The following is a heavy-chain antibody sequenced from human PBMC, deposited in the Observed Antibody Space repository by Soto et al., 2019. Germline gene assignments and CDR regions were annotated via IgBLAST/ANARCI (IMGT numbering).Heavy chain of an antibody. V-gene: IGHV1-69*01. CDR1: GGTFSRYS. Sequence: QVQLVQSGAEVKKPGSSVKVSCKISGGTFSRYSISWVRQAPGQGLEWMGGIVPIFGTRNYAQKFQDRVTITEDETATTAHMELSNLRSEDTAVYYCARPYEGGYSSNHHYYSALDVWGQGTAVTVSS. J-gene: IGHJ6*02. D-gene: IGHD3-22*01. CDR2: IVPIFGTR. CDR3: ARPYEGGYSSNHHYYSALDV.